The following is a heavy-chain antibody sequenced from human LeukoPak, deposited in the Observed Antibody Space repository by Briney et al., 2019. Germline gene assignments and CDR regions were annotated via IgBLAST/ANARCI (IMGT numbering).Heavy chain of an antibody. J-gene: IGHJ4*02. D-gene: IGHD6-19*01. CDR1: GFTFSSYA. Sequence: GGSLRLSCAASGFTFSSYAMSWVRQAPGRGLKWVSAISGSGGSTYYADSVKDRFTISRDNSKNTLYLQMNSLRAEDTAVYYCAKSDSGWYGETFDYWGQGTLVTVSS. CDR3: AKSDSGWYGETFDY. V-gene: IGHV3-23*01. CDR2: ISGSGGST.